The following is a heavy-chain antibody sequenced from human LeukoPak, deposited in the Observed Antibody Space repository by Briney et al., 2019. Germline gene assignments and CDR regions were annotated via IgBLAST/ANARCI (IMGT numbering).Heavy chain of an antibody. Sequence: PSETLSLTCSVSGGSISSYFWSWIRQPPGNGLEWIGSFYYTGNTNYNPSLKSRVTISVDTSKNQFSLKMNSVTAADTAVYYCAGGFGELSIHNWGQGTLVTVSS. CDR2: FYYTGNT. D-gene: IGHD3-10*01. CDR3: AGGFGELSIHN. V-gene: IGHV4-59*01. CDR1: GGSISSYF. J-gene: IGHJ4*02.